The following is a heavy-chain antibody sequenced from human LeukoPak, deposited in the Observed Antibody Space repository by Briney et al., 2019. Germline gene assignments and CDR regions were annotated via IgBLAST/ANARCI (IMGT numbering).Heavy chain of an antibody. Sequence: SETPSLTCTVSGVSMSAYQWSWVRQSPEKGLEWIGCINTKGETSYNPSLKSRVTTSVDTSKSQFSLRLTSVTAADTAVYYCATSNDAKIAPFDHWGQGAPVTVSS. J-gene: IGHJ4*02. CDR3: ATSNDAKIAPFDH. D-gene: IGHD2-21*01. CDR1: GVSMSAYQ. V-gene: IGHV4-4*09. CDR2: INTKGET.